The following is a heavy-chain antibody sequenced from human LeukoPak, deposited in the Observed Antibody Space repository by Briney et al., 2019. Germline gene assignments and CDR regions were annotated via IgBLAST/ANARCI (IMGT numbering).Heavy chain of an antibody. CDR1: GFTFDGYA. CDR2: ITGDGGST. D-gene: IGHD3-16*01. CDR3: AKGDYDYVWGSFDY. V-gene: IGHV3-43*02. J-gene: IGHJ4*02. Sequence: GGSLRLSXAASGFTFDGYAMHWVRQAPGKGLEWVSLITGDGGSTYYADSVKGRFTISRDNSKNSLYLQMNSLRTEDTALYYCAKGDYDYVWGSFDYWGQGTLVTVSS.